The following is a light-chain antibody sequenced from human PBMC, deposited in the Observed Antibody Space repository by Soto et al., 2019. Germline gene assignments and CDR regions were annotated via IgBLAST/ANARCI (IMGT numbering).Light chain of an antibody. J-gene: IGLJ1*01. Sequence: QSALTQPASVSGSPGQSITMSCTGTTSDVGSYSLLSWYQQHPGKAPKLMIYEDSKRPSGVSNRFSGSKSGNTASLTISGLQAEDEADYYCYSYAGRSIYVFGTGTKVTVL. CDR1: TSDVGSYSL. V-gene: IGLV2-23*01. CDR3: YSYAGRSIYV. CDR2: EDS.